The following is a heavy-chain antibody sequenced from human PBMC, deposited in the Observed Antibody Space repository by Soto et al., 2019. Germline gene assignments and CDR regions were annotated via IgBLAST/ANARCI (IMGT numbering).Heavy chain of an antibody. V-gene: IGHV3-30-3*01. CDR2: ISNDGSNK. J-gene: IGHJ3*02. CDR1: GFIFSSYS. CDR3: AIDQFLYAFDI. Sequence: QVQLVESGGGVVQPGRSLRLSCAASGFIFSSYSMHWVRQAPGKGLEWVAIISNDGSNKYYVDSVKGRFTISRDNSYNTLSLQMNSLRAEDTAVYYCAIDQFLYAFDILGQGTLVTGSS. D-gene: IGHD2-21*01.